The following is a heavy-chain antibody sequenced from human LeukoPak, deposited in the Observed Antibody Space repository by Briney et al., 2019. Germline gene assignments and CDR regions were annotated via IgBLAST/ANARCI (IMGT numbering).Heavy chain of an antibody. CDR2: IYYSGST. Sequence: PSETLSLTCTVSGGSISSYYWSWIRQPPGKGLEWIGYIYYSGSTNYNPSLKSRVTISVDTSKNQFSLKLSSVTAADTAVYYCARHASGWFGANNWFDPWGQGTLVTVSS. CDR3: ARHASGWFGANNWFDP. J-gene: IGHJ5*02. D-gene: IGHD3-10*01. CDR1: GGSISSYY. V-gene: IGHV4-59*08.